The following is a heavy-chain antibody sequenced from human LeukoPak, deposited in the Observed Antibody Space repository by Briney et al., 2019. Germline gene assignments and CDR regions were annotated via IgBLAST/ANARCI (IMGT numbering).Heavy chain of an antibody. CDR2: IYYSGST. D-gene: IGHD3-3*01. CDR1: GGSISGYY. V-gene: IGHV4-59*01. Sequence: SETLSLTCTVSGGSISGYYWTWIRQPPGKGLEWIGYIYYSGSTNYNPSLKSRVTISVDTSKNQFSLKLSSVTAADAAVYYCARARGSIFGVVIDYWGQGTLVTVSS. J-gene: IGHJ4*02. CDR3: ARARGSIFGVVIDY.